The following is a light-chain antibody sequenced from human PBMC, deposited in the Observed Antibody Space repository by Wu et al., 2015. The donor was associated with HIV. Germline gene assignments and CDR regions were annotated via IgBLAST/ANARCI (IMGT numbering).Light chain of an antibody. Sequence: EIVLTQSPATLSLSPGERATLSCRASQSVNSYLAWYQQKPGQAPRLLVYDASNRATGIPARFSGSGSGTDFTLTISSLEPEDFAVYYCQHRMRWPPTFGQGTRLEIK. CDR2: DAS. V-gene: IGKV3-11*01. J-gene: IGKJ5*01. CDR1: QSVNSY. CDR3: QHRMRWPPT.